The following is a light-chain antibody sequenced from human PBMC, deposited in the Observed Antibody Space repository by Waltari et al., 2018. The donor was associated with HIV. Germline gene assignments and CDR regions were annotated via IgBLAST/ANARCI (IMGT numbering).Light chain of an antibody. Sequence: DIVMTQSPDSRAVSLGERATINCKSSQGVLYNSNNKNYLAWYQQKPGQPPKLLIYWASTRESGVPDRFSGSGSGTDFTLTISSLQAEDVAVYYCQQYYSTRTFGQGTKVEIK. V-gene: IGKV4-1*01. CDR2: WAS. CDR3: QQYYSTRT. CDR1: QGVLYNSNNKNY. J-gene: IGKJ1*01.